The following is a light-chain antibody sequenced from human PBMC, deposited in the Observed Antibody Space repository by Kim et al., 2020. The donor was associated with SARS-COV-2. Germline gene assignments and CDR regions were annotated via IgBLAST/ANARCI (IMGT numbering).Light chain of an antibody. V-gene: IGLV8-61*01. CDR3: VLYMGSGISV. J-gene: IGLJ7*01. Sequence: VTLTCGLSSGSVSASTYPSWYQQTPGQAPRTLIYSTNTRSSGVPDRFSGSILGNKAALTITGAQADDECDYYCVLYMGSGISVFGGGTQLTVL. CDR1: SGSVSASTY. CDR2: STN.